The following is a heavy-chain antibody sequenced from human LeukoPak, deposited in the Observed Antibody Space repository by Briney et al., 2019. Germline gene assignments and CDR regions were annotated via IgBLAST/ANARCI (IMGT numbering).Heavy chain of an antibody. CDR2: ISFDGSNK. V-gene: IGHV3-30-3*01. CDR3: ARDRRARAAVGKNYYYYGLDV. Sequence: PGGSLRLSCKACGFTFRSHAMHCFRQAPGKGLEWVAAISFDGSNKFYVDSVKGRFTISRDNSEKTLYLQMNLLRPEDTGVFYCARDRRARAAVGKNYYYYGLDVWGQGTTVTVSS. J-gene: IGHJ6*02. CDR1: GFTFRSHA. D-gene: IGHD2-15*01.